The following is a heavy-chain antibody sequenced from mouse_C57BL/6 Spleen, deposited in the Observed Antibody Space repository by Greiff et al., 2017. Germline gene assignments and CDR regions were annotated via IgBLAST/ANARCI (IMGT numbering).Heavy chain of an antibody. Sequence: EVQLVESGGGLVQPGGSLKLSCAASGIDFSRYWMRWVPRAPGKGLDWIGEITPDSSTINYAPSLKDKFIISRDNAKNTLYLQMSNVRSEDTALYNCAELLRRGYWGQGTTRTVSS. CDR2: ITPDSSTI. J-gene: IGHJ2*01. CDR3: AELLRRGY. D-gene: IGHD1-1*01. V-gene: IGHV4-1*01. CDR1: GIDFSRYW.